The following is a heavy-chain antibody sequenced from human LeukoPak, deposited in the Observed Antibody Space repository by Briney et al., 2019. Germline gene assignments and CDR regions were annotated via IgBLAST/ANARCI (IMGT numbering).Heavy chain of an antibody. CDR2: IYPGDSDT. CDR3: ARLPGDSSWWDDAFDI. D-gene: IGHD6-13*01. Sequence: GESLKISCKGSGYSFTSYWIGWVRQMPGKGLGWMGIIYPGDSDTRYSPSFQGQVTISADKSISTAYLQWSSLKASDTAMYYCARLPGDSSWWDDAFDIWGQGTMVTVSS. J-gene: IGHJ3*02. CDR1: GYSFTSYW. V-gene: IGHV5-51*01.